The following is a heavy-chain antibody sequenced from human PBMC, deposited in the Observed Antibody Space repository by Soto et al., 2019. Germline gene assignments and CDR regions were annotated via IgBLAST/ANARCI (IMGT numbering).Heavy chain of an antibody. V-gene: IGHV3-48*03. J-gene: IGHJ6*02. CDR1: GFTFSSYE. D-gene: IGHD6-25*01. CDR2: ISSSGSTI. Sequence: PGGSLRLSCAASGFTFSSYEMNWVRQAPGKGLEWVSYISSSGSTIYYADSVKGRFTISRDNAKNSLYLQMNSLRAEDTAVYYCAREASGIAAWDGMDVWGQGTTVTVSS. CDR3: AREASGIAAWDGMDV.